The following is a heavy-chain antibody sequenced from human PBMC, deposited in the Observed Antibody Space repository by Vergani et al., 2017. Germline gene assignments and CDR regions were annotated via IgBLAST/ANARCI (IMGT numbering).Heavy chain of an antibody. CDR3: ARDEYSSGWYLEYYYYGMDV. Sequence: QVQLVESGGGLVKPGGSLRPSRAASGFTFSDYYMSWIRQAPGKGLEWVSYISSSGSTIYYADSVKGRFTISRDNAKNSLYLQMNSLRAEDTAVYYCARDEYSSGWYLEYYYYGMDVWGQGTTVTVSS. V-gene: IGHV3-11*04. J-gene: IGHJ6*02. D-gene: IGHD6-19*01. CDR2: ISSSGSTI. CDR1: GFTFSDYY.